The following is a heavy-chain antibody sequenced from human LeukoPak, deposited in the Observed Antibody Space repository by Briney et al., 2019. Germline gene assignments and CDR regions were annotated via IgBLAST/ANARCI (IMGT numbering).Heavy chain of an antibody. V-gene: IGHV4-39*07. Sequence: PSETLSLTCTVSGGSISSSSYYWGWIRQPPGKGLEWIGSIYYSGSTYYNPSLKSRVTISVDTSKNQFSLKLSSVTAADTAVYCCARDPAWRSSSWGIYFDYWGQGTLVTVSS. CDR2: IYYSGST. CDR1: GGSISSSSYY. J-gene: IGHJ4*02. D-gene: IGHD6-13*01. CDR3: ARDPAWRSSSWGIYFDY.